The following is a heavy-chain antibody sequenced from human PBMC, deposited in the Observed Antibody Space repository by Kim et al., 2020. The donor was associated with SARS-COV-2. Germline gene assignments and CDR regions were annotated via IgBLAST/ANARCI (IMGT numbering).Heavy chain of an antibody. V-gene: IGHV3-11*01. Sequence: GSSQDYADSVDGRFPISRDSAKRSVSLQMNSLTPEDTAVYYCVREPSNWGQGTLVTVSS. CDR3: VREPSN. J-gene: IGHJ4*02. CDR2: GSSQ.